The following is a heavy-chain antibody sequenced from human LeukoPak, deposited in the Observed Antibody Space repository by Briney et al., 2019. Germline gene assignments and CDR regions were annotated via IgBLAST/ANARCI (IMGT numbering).Heavy chain of an antibody. CDR2: ISSRDNTI. J-gene: IGHJ6*03. D-gene: IGHD2/OR15-2a*01. CDR1: GGSFSGYY. CDR3: GRSFPYYYYIDV. V-gene: IGHV3-11*04. Sequence: LSLTCAVYGGSFSGYYWSWIRQAPGKGLEWVSHISSRDNTIYYADSVKGRFTISRDNAKNSLYLQMNSLSTDDTAVYFCGRSFPYYYYIDVWGKGTTVTVSS.